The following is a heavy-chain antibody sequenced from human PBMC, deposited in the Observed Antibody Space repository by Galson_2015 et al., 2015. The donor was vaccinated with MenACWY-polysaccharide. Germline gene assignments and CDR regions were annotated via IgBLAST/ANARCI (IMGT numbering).Heavy chain of an antibody. CDR2: IRNDGRK. J-gene: IGHJ4*02. Sequence: SLRLSCAASEFTFSSYGMHWVRQAPGKGLEWVALIRNDGRKHYPDAVKGRFTISRDNSKNTLYLQMNSLRPEDTAVYYCARNPSRLDIAAASHWGQGALVSVSS. D-gene: IGHD6-13*01. CDR3: ARNPSRLDIAAASH. CDR1: EFTFSSYG. V-gene: IGHV3-30*02.